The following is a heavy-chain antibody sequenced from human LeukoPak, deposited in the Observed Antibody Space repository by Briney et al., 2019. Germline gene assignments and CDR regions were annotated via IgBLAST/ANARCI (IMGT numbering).Heavy chain of an antibody. CDR2: INPSGGST. CDR1: GYTFTSYY. D-gene: IGHD2-21*02. V-gene: IGHV1-46*01. Sequence: WASVTVSCKASGYTFTSYYMHWVRQAPGQGLEWMGLINPSGGSTSYAQKFQGRVTMTRDMSTSTVYMELSSLRSEDTAVYYCARGRISKCGGDCHDAFDIWGQGTMVTVSS. J-gene: IGHJ3*02. CDR3: ARGRISKCGGDCHDAFDI.